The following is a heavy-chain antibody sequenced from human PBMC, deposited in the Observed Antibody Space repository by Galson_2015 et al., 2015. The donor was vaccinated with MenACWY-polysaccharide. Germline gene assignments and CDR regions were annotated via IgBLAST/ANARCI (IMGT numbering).Heavy chain of an antibody. J-gene: IGHJ4*02. CDR3: ARGYSAYD. D-gene: IGHD5-12*01. CDR1: GFTFSTYW. Sequence: SLRLSCAASGFTFSTYWMHWVRHAPGKGLVWVSRIKSDGSSTSSADSVKGRFTISRDNAKNTLYLQMNSLRAEDTALYDCARGYSAYDWGQGTLVTVSA. V-gene: IGHV3-74*01. CDR2: IKSDGSST.